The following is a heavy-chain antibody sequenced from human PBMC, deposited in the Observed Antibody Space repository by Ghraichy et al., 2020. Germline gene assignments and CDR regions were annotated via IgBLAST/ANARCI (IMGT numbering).Heavy chain of an antibody. CDR1: GGSFSGYY. CDR3: ARGSVRGAFDI. J-gene: IGHJ3*02. CDR2: INHSGST. V-gene: IGHV4-34*01. Sequence: SETLSLTCAVYGGSFSGYYWSWIRQPPGKGLEWIGEINHSGSTNYNPSLKSQVTISVDTSKNQFSLKLSSVTAAATAVYYCARGSVRGAFDIWGQGTMVTVSS. D-gene: IGHD3-10*01.